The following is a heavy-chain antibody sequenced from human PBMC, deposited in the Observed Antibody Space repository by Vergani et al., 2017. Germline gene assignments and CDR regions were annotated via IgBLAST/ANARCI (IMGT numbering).Heavy chain of an antibody. Sequence: QLQLQESGPGLVKPSETLSLTCTVPGGSISSSSYYWGWIRQPPGKGLEWIGSIYYSGSTYYNPSLKRRVTISVDTSTNQFSLKLSSVTAADTAVYYWAREKVGGGHFDYWGQGTLVTVSS. J-gene: IGHJ4*02. D-gene: IGHD3-16*01. CDR2: IYYSGST. CDR3: AREKVGGGHFDY. CDR1: GGSISSSSYY. V-gene: IGHV4-39*07.